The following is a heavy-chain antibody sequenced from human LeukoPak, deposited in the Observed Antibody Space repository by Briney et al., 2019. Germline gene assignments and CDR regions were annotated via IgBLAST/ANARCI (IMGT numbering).Heavy chain of an antibody. CDR2: INPSADST. Sequence: ASVKVSYKASGYTFTSYYIHWVRQAPGQGLEWMGIINPSADSTNYAQKFQGRVTMTRDMSTSTVYMDLSSLTSEDTAVYYCARGHPSATGYSSGWYFHYWGQGTLVTVSS. V-gene: IGHV1-46*01. D-gene: IGHD6-19*01. J-gene: IGHJ4*02. CDR1: GYTFTSYY. CDR3: ARGHPSATGYSSGWYFHY.